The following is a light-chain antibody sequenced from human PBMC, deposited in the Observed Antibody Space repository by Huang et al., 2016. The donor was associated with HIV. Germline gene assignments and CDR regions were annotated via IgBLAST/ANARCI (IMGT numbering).Light chain of an antibody. V-gene: IGKV1-33*01. CDR1: RNIYSY. CDR3: QQYDSLPRT. Sequence: DIQMTQSPSSLSASIGDRVTITCRASRNIYSYLNWYQHRPGKAPKLLIYDEANLEVGVPSRFSGSGSGRNFTLIISSLQPEDFATYYCQQYDSLPRTFGPGTKV. J-gene: IGKJ3*01. CDR2: DEA.